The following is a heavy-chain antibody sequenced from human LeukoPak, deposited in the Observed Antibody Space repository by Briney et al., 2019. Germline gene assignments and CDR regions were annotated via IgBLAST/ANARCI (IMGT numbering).Heavy chain of an antibody. J-gene: IGHJ4*02. CDR1: GFTFSGYS. Sequence: GGSLRLSCAVSGFTFSGYSMNWVRQAPGEGLEWVSSISSSSSYIYYADSVKGRFTISRDNAKNSLYLQMNSLRAEDTAVYYCARMDTAMVTFDYWGQGTLVTVSS. CDR2: ISSSSSYI. D-gene: IGHD5-18*01. V-gene: IGHV3-21*01. CDR3: ARMDTAMVTFDY.